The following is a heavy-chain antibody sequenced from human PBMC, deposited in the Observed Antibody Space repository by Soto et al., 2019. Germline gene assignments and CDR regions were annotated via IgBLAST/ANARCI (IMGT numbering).Heavy chain of an antibody. Sequence: PGGSLRLSCAASGFTFSSYAMHWDRQAPGKGLEWVAVISYDGSNKYYADSVKGRFTISRDISKNTLYLQMNSLRAEDTAVYYCARAGGMDVWGQGTTVTVSS. J-gene: IGHJ6*02. CDR2: ISYDGSNK. D-gene: IGHD3-10*01. V-gene: IGHV3-30-3*01. CDR1: GFTFSSYA. CDR3: ARAGGMDV.